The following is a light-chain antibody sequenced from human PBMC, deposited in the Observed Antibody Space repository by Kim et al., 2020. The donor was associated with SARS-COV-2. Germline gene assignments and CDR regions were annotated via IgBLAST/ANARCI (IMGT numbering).Light chain of an antibody. Sequence: ASLGDRVTITGRASQIISCYLNWYQQKPGKAPKLLIYAASSLQSGVPSRFSGSGSGTDFTLTISSLQPEDFATYYCQHSYSTPLTFGGGTKVDIK. J-gene: IGKJ4*01. V-gene: IGKV1-39*01. CDR1: QIISCY. CDR3: QHSYSTPLT. CDR2: AAS.